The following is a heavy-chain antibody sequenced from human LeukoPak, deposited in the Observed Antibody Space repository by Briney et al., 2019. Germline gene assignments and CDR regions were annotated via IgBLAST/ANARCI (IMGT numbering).Heavy chain of an antibody. Sequence: GGSPRLSCAASGFTFSNYAMSWVGQAPGKGLEWVSAITGSGGNTYYADSVKGRFTISRDNSKNTLYLQMNSLRAEDTAVYYCAKWGDYDVLTGYYVSDYWGQGTLVTVSS. V-gene: IGHV3-23*01. D-gene: IGHD3-9*01. J-gene: IGHJ4*02. CDR3: AKWGDYDVLTGYYVSDY. CDR2: ITGSGGNT. CDR1: GFTFSNYA.